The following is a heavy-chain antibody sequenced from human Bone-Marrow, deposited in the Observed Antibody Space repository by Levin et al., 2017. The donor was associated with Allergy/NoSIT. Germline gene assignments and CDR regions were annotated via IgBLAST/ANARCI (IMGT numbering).Heavy chain of an antibody. CDR2: IIPVFKTT. D-gene: IGHD4-11*01. J-gene: IGHJ4*02. CDR1: GVTFSTNL. Sequence: SVKVSCKASGVTFSTNLFSWVRQAPGEGLEWMGEIIPVFKTTHYAQKFQGRVTITADESTSTAFMELTSLRYEDAAVYYCATGLFASSSQYFDFWGQGTLVTVSS. V-gene: IGHV1-69*13. CDR3: ATGLFASSSQYFDF.